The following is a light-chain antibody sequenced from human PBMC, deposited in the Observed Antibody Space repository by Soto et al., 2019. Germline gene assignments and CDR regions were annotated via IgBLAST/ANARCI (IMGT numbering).Light chain of an antibody. CDR2: DVN. CDR3: SSYTGSSTLYV. V-gene: IGLV2-14*01. CDR1: RSDVGSYNY. J-gene: IGLJ1*01. Sequence: QSVLTQPASVSESPGQSIAISCTGTRSDVGSYNYVSWYQQHPGKAPKLIIFDVNNRPSGVSNRFSGSKSGNTASLTISGLQAEDEADYYCSSYTGSSTLYVFGTGTKVTVL.